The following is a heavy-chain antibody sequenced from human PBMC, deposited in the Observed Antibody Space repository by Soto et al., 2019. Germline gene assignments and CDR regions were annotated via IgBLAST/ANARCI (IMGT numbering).Heavy chain of an antibody. J-gene: IGHJ4*02. CDR1: GFTFSSYA. CDR2: ISGSGGST. CDR3: AKHPPNSSSWFGAFDY. Sequence: GGSLRLSCAASGFTFSSYAMSWVRQAPGKGLEWVSAISGSGGSTYYADSVKGRFTISRDNSKNTLYLQMNSLRAEDTAVYYCAKHPPNSSSWFGAFDYWGQGTLVTVSS. V-gene: IGHV3-23*01. D-gene: IGHD6-13*01.